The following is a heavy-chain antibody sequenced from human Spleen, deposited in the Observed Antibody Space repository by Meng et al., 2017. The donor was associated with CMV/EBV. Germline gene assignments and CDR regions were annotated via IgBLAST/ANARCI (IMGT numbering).Heavy chain of an antibody. CDR2: ISWDGGST. CDR1: EFTFSYYY. D-gene: IGHD3-10*01. J-gene: IGHJ4*02. CDR3: AKDTMVRGVYPPSFDY. Sequence: GESLKISCAASEFTFSYYYMSGVRQAPGKGLEWVSLISWDGGSTYYADSVKGRFTISRDNSKNSLYLQMNSLRTEDTALYYCAKDTMVRGVYPPSFDYWGQGTLVTVSS. V-gene: IGHV3-43*01.